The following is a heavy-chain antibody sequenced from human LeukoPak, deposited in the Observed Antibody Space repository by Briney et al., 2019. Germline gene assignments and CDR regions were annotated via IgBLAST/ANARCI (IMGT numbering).Heavy chain of an antibody. J-gene: IGHJ4*02. CDR3: ARDRGTYYDFWSGYHY. CDR1: GYIFTRYG. Sequence: ASVKVSCKASGYIFTRYGISWVRQAPGQGREWMGWISAYNGNTNHAQNFQGRVTVTTETSTSTAYMELRSLRSDDTAVYYCARDRGTYYDFWSGYHYWGQGTLVTVSS. D-gene: IGHD3-3*01. CDR2: ISAYNGNT. V-gene: IGHV1-18*01.